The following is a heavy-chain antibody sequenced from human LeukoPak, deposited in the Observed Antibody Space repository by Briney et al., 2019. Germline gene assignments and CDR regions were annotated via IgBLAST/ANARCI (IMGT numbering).Heavy chain of an antibody. J-gene: IGHJ6*03. D-gene: IGHD3-22*01. V-gene: IGHV3-21*01. CDR2: ISSSSYI. CDR3: ARDYYDSSGYYGVSLYYYYMDV. CDR1: GFTFSSYS. Sequence: GGSLRLSCAASGFTFSSYSMNWVRQAPGKGLEWVSSISSSSYIYYADSVKGRFTISRDNAKNSLYLQMNSLRAEDTAVYYCARDYYDSSGYYGVSLYYYYMDVWGKGTTVTVSS.